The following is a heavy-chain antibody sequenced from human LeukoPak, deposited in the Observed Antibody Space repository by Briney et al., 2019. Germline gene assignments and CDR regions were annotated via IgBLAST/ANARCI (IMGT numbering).Heavy chain of an antibody. CDR1: GFTVSTYY. V-gene: IGHV3-53*01. CDR3: ARGLGYCTSTTCLLPFDY. J-gene: IGHJ4*02. D-gene: IGHD2-2*01. Sequence: GGSLRLSCAASGFTVSTYYMTWIRQAPGKGLECVSVIYSGGSTYYADSVKGRFTVSRDNSKNTLYLQMNSLRAEDTAMYYCARGLGYCTSTTCLLPFDYWGQGTLVTVSS. CDR2: IYSGGST.